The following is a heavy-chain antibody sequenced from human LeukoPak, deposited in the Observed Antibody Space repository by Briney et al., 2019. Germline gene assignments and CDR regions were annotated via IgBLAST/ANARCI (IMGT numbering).Heavy chain of an antibody. CDR2: IKQDGSEK. V-gene: IGHV3-7*01. J-gene: IGHJ3*02. CDR3: ARDPTYCSSTSCYADAFDI. D-gene: IGHD2-2*01. CDR1: GFTVSSNY. Sequence: GGSLRLSCAASGFTVSSNYMSWVRQAPGKGLEWVANIKQDGSEKYYVDSVKGRFTISRDNAKNSLYLQMNSLRAEDTAVYYCARDPTYCSSTSCYADAFDIWGQGTMVTVSS.